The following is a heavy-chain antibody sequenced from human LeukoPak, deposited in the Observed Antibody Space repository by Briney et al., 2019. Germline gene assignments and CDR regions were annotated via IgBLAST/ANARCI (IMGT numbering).Heavy chain of an antibody. CDR2: INVGNGNT. J-gene: IGHJ4*02. Sequence: GASVRVSCKAAGYSFTRNGIDWVRQAPGQRLEWMGWINVGNGNTKYSQKFQGRVTITRDTSASTAYMELSSLRSEDTAVYYCARRYSRHFDYWGQGTLVTVSS. V-gene: IGHV1-3*01. CDR1: GYSFTRNG. D-gene: IGHD6-13*01. CDR3: ARRYSRHFDY.